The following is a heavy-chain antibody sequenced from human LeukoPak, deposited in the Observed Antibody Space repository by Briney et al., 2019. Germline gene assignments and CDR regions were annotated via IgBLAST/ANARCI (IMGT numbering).Heavy chain of an antibody. Sequence: ASVKVSCKASGYTFTSYDINAVRQATGQGLEWMGWMNPNSGNTGYAQKFQGRVTMTRSTSISTAYMELSSLRSDDTAVYYCARDYGGNSGWFDPWGQGTLVTVSS. CDR3: ARDYGGNSGWFDP. CDR1: GYTFTSYD. CDR2: MNPNSGNT. J-gene: IGHJ5*02. D-gene: IGHD4-23*01. V-gene: IGHV1-8*01.